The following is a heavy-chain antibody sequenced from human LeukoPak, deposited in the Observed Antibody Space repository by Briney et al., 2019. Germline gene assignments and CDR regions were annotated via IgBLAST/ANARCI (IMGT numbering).Heavy chain of an antibody. CDR1: GGSISNYF. CDR3: TRGFLQIDY. CDR2: IYTSGNT. Sequence: PSETLSLTCTVSGGSISNYFWTWIRQPPGKGLEWIGYIYTSGNTNYNLSLESRVTMSVDTSKNQFSLRLNSVTAADTAAYYCTRGFLQIDYWGQGTLVTVSS. V-gene: IGHV4-4*09. J-gene: IGHJ4*02.